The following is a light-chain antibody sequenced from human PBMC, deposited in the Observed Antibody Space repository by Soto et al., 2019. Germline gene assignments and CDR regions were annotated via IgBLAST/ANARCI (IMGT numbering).Light chain of an antibody. CDR2: DVS. CDR1: SSGIGGYKH. Sequence: QSALTQPASVSGSPGQSISISCTGTSSGIGGYKHVSWYQQHPGKAPKLMIYDVSSRPSGVSNRFSGSKSGNTASLIISGLQAEDEADYYCTSYTSFNLYVFGTGTKVTVL. J-gene: IGLJ1*01. V-gene: IGLV2-14*01. CDR3: TSYTSFNLYV.